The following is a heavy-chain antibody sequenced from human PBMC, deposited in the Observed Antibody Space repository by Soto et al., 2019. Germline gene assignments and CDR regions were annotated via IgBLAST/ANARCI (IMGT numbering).Heavy chain of an antibody. J-gene: IGHJ5*02. CDR2: IYHSGST. CDR1: GGSISSGGYS. Sequence: QLQLQESGSGLVKPSQTLSLTCAVSGGSISSGGYSWSWIRQPPGKGLEWIGYIYHSGSTYYNPSLKSRVTTSVDRSKNQFSLKRSSVTAGDTTVSSCARTTPPWGQGTLVTVSS. CDR3: ARTTPP. D-gene: IGHD2-15*01. V-gene: IGHV4-30-2*01.